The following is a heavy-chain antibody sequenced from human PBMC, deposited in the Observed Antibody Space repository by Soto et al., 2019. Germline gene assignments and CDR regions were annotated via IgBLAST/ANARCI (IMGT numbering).Heavy chain of an antibody. CDR3: AKESYSSGSYLPDY. J-gene: IGHJ4*02. V-gene: IGHV3-23*01. Sequence: GSLRLSCAASGFAFSSYAMNWVRQAPGKGLEWVSAISGSGGSTYYADSVKGRFTISRDNSKNTLYLQMNSLRGEDTAVYYCAKESYSSGSYLPDYWGQGTLVTVSS. CDR1: GFAFSSYA. D-gene: IGHD1-26*01. CDR2: ISGSGGST.